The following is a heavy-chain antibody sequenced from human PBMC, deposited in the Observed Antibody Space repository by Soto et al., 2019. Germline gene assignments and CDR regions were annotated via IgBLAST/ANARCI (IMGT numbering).Heavy chain of an antibody. D-gene: IGHD2-15*01. CDR2: FDPEDGET. CDR3: AGRYCSGGSCYFSY. V-gene: IGHV1-24*01. J-gene: IGHJ4*02. CDR1: GYTLTELS. Sequence: GASVKVSCKVSGYTLTELSMHWVRQAPGKGLEWMGGFDPEDGETNYARKFQGRVTMTRDTSTNTAYMELSSLRSEDTAVYYCAGRYCSGGSCYFSYWGQGTLVTVSS.